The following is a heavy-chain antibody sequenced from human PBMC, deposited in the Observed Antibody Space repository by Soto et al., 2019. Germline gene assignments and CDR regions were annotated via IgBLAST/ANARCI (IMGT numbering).Heavy chain of an antibody. Sequence: SETLSLTCAVYGGSFSGYYWSWIRQPPGKGLEWIGEINHSGSTNYNPSLKSRVTISVDTSKNQFSLKLSSVTAADTAVYYCARGRNSSSWLGGVWFDPWGQGTLVTVSS. CDR1: GGSFSGYY. CDR3: ARGRNSSSWLGGVWFDP. J-gene: IGHJ5*02. V-gene: IGHV4-34*01. D-gene: IGHD6-13*01. CDR2: INHSGST.